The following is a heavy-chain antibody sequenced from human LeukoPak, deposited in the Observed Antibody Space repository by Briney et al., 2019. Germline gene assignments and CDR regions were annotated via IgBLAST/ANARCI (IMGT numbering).Heavy chain of an antibody. V-gene: IGHV4-30-2*01. CDR2: IYHSGST. CDR3: ASTSIAAAGYYFDY. CDR1: GGSISSGGYY. D-gene: IGHD6-13*01. J-gene: IGHJ4*02. Sequence: PSETLSLTCTVSGGSISSGGYYWSWIRQPPGKGLEWIGYIYHSGSTHYNPSLKSRVTISVDRSKNQFSLKLSSVTAADTAVYYCASTSIAAAGYYFDYWGQGTLVTVSS.